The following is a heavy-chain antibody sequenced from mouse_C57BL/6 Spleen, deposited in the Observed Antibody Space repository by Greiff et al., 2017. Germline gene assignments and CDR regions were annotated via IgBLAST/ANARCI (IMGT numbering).Heavy chain of an antibody. CDR2: IWSGGST. Sequence: VQLQQSGPGLVQPSQSLSITCTVSGYSFTSYGVNWVRQSPGKGLEWLGEIWSGGSTDYNAAFIYRLSISKDNSKSQVFFKMNNLQADDTTIYYCARNYGSSDAMDYWGQGTSVTVSS. V-gene: IGHV2-2*01. J-gene: IGHJ4*01. D-gene: IGHD1-1*01. CDR1: GYSFTSYG. CDR3: ARNYGSSDAMDY.